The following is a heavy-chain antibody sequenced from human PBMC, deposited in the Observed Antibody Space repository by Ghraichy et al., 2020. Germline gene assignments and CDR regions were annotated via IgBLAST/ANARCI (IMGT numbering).Heavy chain of an antibody. Sequence: GGSLRLSCAASGFTFDDYAMHWVRQAPGKGLEWVSGISWNSGSIGYADSVKGRFTISRDNAKNSLYLQMNSLRAEDMALYYCAKDTTSGFHCTNGVCAFDYWGQGTLVTVSS. V-gene: IGHV3-9*03. CDR3: AKDTTSGFHCTNGVCAFDY. CDR1: GFTFDDYA. D-gene: IGHD2-8*01. J-gene: IGHJ4*02. CDR2: ISWNSGSI.